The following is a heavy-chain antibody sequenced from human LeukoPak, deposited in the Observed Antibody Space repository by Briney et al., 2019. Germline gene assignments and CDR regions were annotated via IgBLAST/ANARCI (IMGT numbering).Heavy chain of an antibody. CDR2: ISTSGNT. Sequence: SSETLSRTCSVSSGFISNYYWSWIRQPAGKGLEWIGRISTSGNTNYSPSLKGRVTMSVDTSKNQFFLNLRSVTAADTAVYYCARDSRYYDFWSGYLDYWGQGALVTVSS. V-gene: IGHV4-4*07. D-gene: IGHD3-3*01. CDR1: SGFISNYY. J-gene: IGHJ4*02. CDR3: ARDSRYYDFWSGYLDY.